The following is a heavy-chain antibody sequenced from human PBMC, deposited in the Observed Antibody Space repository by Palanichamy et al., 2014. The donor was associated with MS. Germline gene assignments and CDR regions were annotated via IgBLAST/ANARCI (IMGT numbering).Heavy chain of an antibody. CDR3: ARASGRYCSSTSCNFDY. CDR2: IKPSGGST. V-gene: IGHV1-46*01. Sequence: MHWVRQAPGQGLEWMGIIKPSGGSTSYAQKFQGRVTMTRDTSTSTVYMELSSLRSEDTAVYYCARASGRYCSSTSCNFDYWGQGTLVTVSS. J-gene: IGHJ4*02. D-gene: IGHD2-2*01.